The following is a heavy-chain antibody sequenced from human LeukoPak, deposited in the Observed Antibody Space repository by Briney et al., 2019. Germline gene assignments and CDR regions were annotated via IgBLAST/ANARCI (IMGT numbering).Heavy chain of an antibody. CDR1: GFTFSSYA. D-gene: IGHD2-21*02. J-gene: IGHJ4*02. Sequence: GGSLGLSCASSGFTFSSYAMSWVRQAPGKGLEWVSAISGSGGSTYYADSVKGRFTISRDNSKNTLYLQMNSLRAEDTAVYYCAKAACGGDCYLFDYWGQGTLVTVSS. CDR3: AKAACGGDCYLFDY. V-gene: IGHV3-23*01. CDR2: ISGSGGST.